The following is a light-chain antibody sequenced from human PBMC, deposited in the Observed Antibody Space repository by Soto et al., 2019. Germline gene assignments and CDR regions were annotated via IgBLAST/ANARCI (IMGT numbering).Light chain of an antibody. CDR2: LNSDGSH. CDR1: SGHSSYA. Sequence: QLVLTQSPSASASLGASVKLTCTLSSGHSSYAIAWHQQQPEKGPRYLMKLNSDGSHSKGDGIPDRFSGSSSGAERYLTNSSLQSEDEADYYCQTWGTDVVFGGGTKVTVL. V-gene: IGLV4-69*01. CDR3: QTWGTDVV. J-gene: IGLJ2*01.